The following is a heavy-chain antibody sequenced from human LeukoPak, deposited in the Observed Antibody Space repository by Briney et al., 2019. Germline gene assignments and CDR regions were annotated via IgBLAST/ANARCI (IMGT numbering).Heavy chain of an antibody. J-gene: IGHJ4*02. Sequence: SETLSLTCAVYGGSFSGYYWSWIRQPPGKGLEWIGEINHSGSTNYNPSLKSRVTISVDTSKNQFSLKLSSVTAADTAVYYCARGRLREAMDYWGQGTLVTVSS. CDR3: ARGRLREAMDY. CDR2: INHSGST. CDR1: GGSFSGYY. D-gene: IGHD5-18*01. V-gene: IGHV4-34*01.